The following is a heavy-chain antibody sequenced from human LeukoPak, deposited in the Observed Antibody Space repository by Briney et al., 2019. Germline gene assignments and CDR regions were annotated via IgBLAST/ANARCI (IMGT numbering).Heavy chain of an antibody. J-gene: IGHJ5*02. Sequence: PGGSLRLSCAASGFTFSSYAMSWVRQAPGKGLEWASAISGSGGSTYYADSVKGRFTISRDNSKNTLYLQMNSLRAEDTAVYYCARSLYYDILTGPFDPWGQGTLVTVSS. V-gene: IGHV3-23*01. CDR3: ARSLYYDILTGPFDP. CDR1: GFTFSSYA. D-gene: IGHD3-9*01. CDR2: ISGSGGST.